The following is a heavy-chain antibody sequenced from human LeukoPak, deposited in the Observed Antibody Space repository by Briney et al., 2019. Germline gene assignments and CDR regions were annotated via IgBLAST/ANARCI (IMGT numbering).Heavy chain of an antibody. CDR2: INPNSGGT. CDR3: AKGTESYYYFYYMAV. D-gene: IGHD3/OR15-3a*01. Sequence: ASVKVSCMTSGYGFTGYYIQWVRPAPGQGLEWMGWINPNSGGTNYAQKLGRVTMTRDTSISTAYMELIRLTSDDTSVYYCAKGTESYYYFYYMAVWGKGTTVTVSS. J-gene: IGHJ6*03. CDR1: GYGFTGYY. V-gene: IGHV1-2*02.